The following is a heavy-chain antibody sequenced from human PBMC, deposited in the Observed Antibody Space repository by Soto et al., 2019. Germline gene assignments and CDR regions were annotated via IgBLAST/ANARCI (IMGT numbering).Heavy chain of an antibody. CDR3: ASATMIVVVMAANNAFDI. Sequence: SVKVSCKASGGTFSSYAISWVRQSPGQGLEWMGGIIPIFGTANYAQKFQGRVTITADESTSTAYMELSSLRSEDTAVYYCASATMIVVVMAANNAFDIWGQGTMVTVSS. CDR1: GGTFSSYA. CDR2: IIPIFGTA. V-gene: IGHV1-69*13. J-gene: IGHJ3*02. D-gene: IGHD3-22*01.